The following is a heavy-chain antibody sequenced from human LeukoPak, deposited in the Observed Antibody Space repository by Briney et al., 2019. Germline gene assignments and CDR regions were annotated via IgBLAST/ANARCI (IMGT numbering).Heavy chain of an antibody. D-gene: IGHD3-10*01. J-gene: IGHJ6*02. Sequence: PGGSLRLSCAVSGFTFSRHWMSWVRQAPGKGLEWLANIKQDGSEKYYVDSVEGRFTIFRDNAKNSLYLQMNSLRAEDTAVYYCARSYYGSGTSYGMDVWGQGTTVTVSS. CDR2: IKQDGSEK. CDR1: GFTFSRHW. CDR3: ARSYYGSGTSYGMDV. V-gene: IGHV3-7*01.